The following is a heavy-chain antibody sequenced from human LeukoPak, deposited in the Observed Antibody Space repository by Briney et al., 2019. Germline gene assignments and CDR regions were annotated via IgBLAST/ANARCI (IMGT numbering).Heavy chain of an antibody. CDR2: MNPNSGNT. D-gene: IGHD3-10*01. J-gene: IGHJ5*02. Sequence: ASVKVSCKASGYTFTSYDINWVRQATGQGLEWMGWMNPNSGNTGYAQKFQGRVTITRNTSISTAYMELTSLRSEDTAVYYCARRITMVRGGSWFVPWGQGTLVTVSS. CDR1: GYTFTSYD. CDR3: ARRITMVRGGSWFVP. V-gene: IGHV1-8*03.